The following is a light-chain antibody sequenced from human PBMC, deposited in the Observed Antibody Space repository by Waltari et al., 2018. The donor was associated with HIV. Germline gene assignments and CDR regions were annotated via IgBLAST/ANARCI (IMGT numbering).Light chain of an antibody. CDR2: PDT. V-gene: IGLV3-25*03. J-gene: IGLJ3*02. CDR1: ALPKKY. CDR3: QSTDRSDTYWV. Sequence: SYELTQPPSVSVSPAPTARITSSAAALPKKYAYWFQQAPGPAPVLVLYPDTERRSGITWRMSGSSLGTMVTLPINGVQAEDEADYYCQSTDRSDTYWVFGGGTKLTVL.